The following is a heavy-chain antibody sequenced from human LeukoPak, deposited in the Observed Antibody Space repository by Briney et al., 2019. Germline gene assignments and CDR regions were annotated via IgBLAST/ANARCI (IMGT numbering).Heavy chain of an antibody. Sequence: SETLSLTCNVSGGSISTYYWSWIRQPPGKGLEWIGEINHSGSTNYNPSLKSRVTISVDTSKNQFSLKLSSVTAADTAVYYCARGDYDILTGYPYYYYYGMDVWGQGTTVTVSS. CDR1: GGSISTYY. D-gene: IGHD3-9*01. CDR2: INHSGST. CDR3: ARGDYDILTGYPYYYYYGMDV. V-gene: IGHV4-34*01. J-gene: IGHJ6*02.